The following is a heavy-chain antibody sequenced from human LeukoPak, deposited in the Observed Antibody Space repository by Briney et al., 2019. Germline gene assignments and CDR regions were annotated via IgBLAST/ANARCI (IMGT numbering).Heavy chain of an antibody. CDR1: GGTFSSYA. Sequence: SVKVSYKASGGTFSSYAISWVRQAPGQGLEWMGGIIPIFGTANYAQKFQGRVTITADESTSTAYMELSSLRSEDTDVYYCASAYSNYIYYFGYWGQGTLVTVSS. CDR2: IIPIFGTA. CDR3: ASAYSNYIYYFGY. J-gene: IGHJ4*02. V-gene: IGHV1-69*13. D-gene: IGHD4-11*01.